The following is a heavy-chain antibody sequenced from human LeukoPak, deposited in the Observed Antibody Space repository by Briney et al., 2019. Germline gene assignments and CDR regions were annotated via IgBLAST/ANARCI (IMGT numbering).Heavy chain of an antibody. CDR3: ARTLEPAAPLHAFDI. V-gene: IGHV3-74*01. J-gene: IGHJ3*02. CDR1: GFTFSSYW. CDR2: INSDGSST. Sequence: GGSLRLSCAASGFTFSSYWMHWVRQAPGKGLVWVSRINSDGSSTSYADSVKGRFTISRDNAKNTLYLQMNSLRAEDTAVYYCARTLEPAAPLHAFDIWGQGTMVTVSS. D-gene: IGHD2-2*01.